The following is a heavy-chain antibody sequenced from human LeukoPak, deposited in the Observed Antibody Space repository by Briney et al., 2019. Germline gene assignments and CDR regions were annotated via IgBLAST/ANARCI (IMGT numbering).Heavy chain of an antibody. CDR2: IIPIFGTA. J-gene: IGHJ3*02. V-gene: IGHV1-69*01. CDR1: GGTFSSYA. D-gene: IGHD6-19*01. Sequence: GSSVRVSCKASGGTFSSYAISWVRQAPGQGLEWMGGIIPIFGTANYAQKFQGRVTITADESTSTAYMELSNLRSEDTAVYYCARRSFGAVAGDDAFDIWGQGTMVTVSS. CDR3: ARRSFGAVAGDDAFDI.